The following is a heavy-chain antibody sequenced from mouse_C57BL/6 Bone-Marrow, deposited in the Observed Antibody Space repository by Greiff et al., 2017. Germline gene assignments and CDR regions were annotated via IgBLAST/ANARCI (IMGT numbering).Heavy chain of an antibody. V-gene: IGHV5-17*01. D-gene: IGHD2-2*01. CDR1: GFTFSDYG. CDR3: ARRQWFFDY. CDR2: ISSGSSTI. Sequence: EVQLQEPGGGLVKPGGSLKLSCAASGFTFSDYGMHWVRQAPERGLEWVAYISSGSSTIYYADTVKGRFTISRDNAKNTLFLQMTRLRSEDTARYYCARRQWFFDYWGQGTTLTVSS. J-gene: IGHJ2*01.